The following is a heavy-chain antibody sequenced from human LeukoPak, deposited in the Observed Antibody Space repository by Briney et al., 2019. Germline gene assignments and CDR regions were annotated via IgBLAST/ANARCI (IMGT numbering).Heavy chain of an antibody. CDR3: ARGVIRVPYY. CDR1: GFTFSSYW. D-gene: IGHD2-21*01. CDR2: INSDGSSP. J-gene: IGHJ4*02. V-gene: IGHV3-74*01. Sequence: SGGSLRLSCAASGFTFSSYWMHWVRQAPGKGLVWVSCINSDGSSPSYADSVKGRFTISRDNSKNTLYLQMNSLRAEDTAVYYCARGVIRVPYYWGQGTLVTVSS.